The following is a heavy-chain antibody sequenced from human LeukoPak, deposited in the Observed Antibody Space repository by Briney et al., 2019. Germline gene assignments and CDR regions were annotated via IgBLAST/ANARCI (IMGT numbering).Heavy chain of an antibody. D-gene: IGHD2-15*01. CDR2: ISGSGGST. V-gene: IGHV3-23*01. CDR3: AKYFVGGVAYFDY. J-gene: IGHJ4*02. CDR1: GFTFSILA. Sequence: PGGSLRLSCAASGFTFSILAMNWVRQAPGKGLEWVSAISGSGGSTYYADFVKGRFTISRDNSKNTLYLQMNSLRAEDTAVYYCAKYFVGGVAYFDYWGQGTLVTVSS.